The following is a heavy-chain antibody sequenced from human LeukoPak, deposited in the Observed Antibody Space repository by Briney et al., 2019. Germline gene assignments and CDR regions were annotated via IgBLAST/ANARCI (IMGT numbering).Heavy chain of an antibody. CDR3: AKDVRFGENYYYYYMDV. D-gene: IGHD3-3*01. J-gene: IGHJ6*03. CDR1: GFTFSSHA. V-gene: IGHV3-23*01. CDR2: ISYSATST. Sequence: QPGGYLRLSCAASGFTFSSHAMNWARQAPGKGPEWGSGISYSATSTYYTDSVKGRFTICRDSSKSTLYMQMNSLRGEDTAIYYCAKDVRFGENYYYYYMDVWGKGTTVTVSS.